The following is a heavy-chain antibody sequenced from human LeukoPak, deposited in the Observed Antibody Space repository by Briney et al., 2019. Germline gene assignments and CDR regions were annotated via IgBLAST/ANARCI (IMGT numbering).Heavy chain of an antibody. V-gene: IGHV4-30-4*08. D-gene: IGHD2-2*02. Sequence: SETLSLTCTVSGGSISSGDYYWSWIRQPPGKGLEWIGYIYYSGSTYYNPSLKSRVTISVDTPKNQFSLKLSSVTAADTAVYYCAREDCSSTSCYIGRDEGGLYFDYWGQGTLVTVSS. CDR2: IYYSGST. J-gene: IGHJ4*02. CDR3: AREDCSSTSCYIGRDEGGLYFDY. CDR1: GGSISSGDYY.